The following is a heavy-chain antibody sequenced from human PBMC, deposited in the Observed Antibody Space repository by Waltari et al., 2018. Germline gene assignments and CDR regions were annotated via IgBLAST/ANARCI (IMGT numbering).Heavy chain of an antibody. J-gene: IGHJ4*02. CDR3: TRGGGYCGGDCQDLLDY. V-gene: IGHV3-49*04. CDR2: IRSKAYGGKR. D-gene: IGHD2-21*01. Sequence: EVQLVESGGGLVQPGRSLRLSCTASGFTFGDYAMSWVRQAPGKGLEWVGFIRSKAYGGKRKCPASVKGRFTIARDDSKSIANLQMNSLKTEDTAVYYCTRGGGYCGGDCQDLLDYWGQGTLVTVSS. CDR1: GFTFGDYA.